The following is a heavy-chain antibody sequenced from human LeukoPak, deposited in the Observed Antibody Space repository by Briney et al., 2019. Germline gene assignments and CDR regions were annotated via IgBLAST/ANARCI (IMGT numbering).Heavy chain of an antibody. J-gene: IGHJ3*02. CDR3: ARAPIVGATIDAFDI. V-gene: IGHV4-39*07. CDR2: IYYSGST. Sequence: ASETLSLTCTVSGGSISSSSYYWGWIRQPPGKGLEWIGCIYYSGSTYYNPSLKSRVTISVDTSKNQFSLKLSSVTAADTAVYHCARAPIVGATIDAFDIWGQGTMVTVSS. CDR1: GGSISSSSYY. D-gene: IGHD1-26*01.